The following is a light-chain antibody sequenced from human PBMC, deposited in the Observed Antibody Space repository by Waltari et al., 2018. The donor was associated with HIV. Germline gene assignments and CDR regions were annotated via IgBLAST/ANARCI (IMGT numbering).Light chain of an antibody. CDR1: QSVSSY. J-gene: IGKJ2*01. Sequence: EVVMTQSPASLSLSPGERATLSCRASQSVSSYLAWYQQKPGQAPRLLIYGASTRATGVPARFSGSVSGTEFTLTISNLQSDDLALYYCQQYHIWSRGTFGWGTKVEIK. CDR2: GAS. CDR3: QQYHIWSRGT. V-gene: IGKV3-15*01.